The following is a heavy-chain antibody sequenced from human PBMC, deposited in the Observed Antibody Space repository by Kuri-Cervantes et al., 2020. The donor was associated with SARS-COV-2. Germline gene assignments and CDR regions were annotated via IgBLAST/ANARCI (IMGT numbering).Heavy chain of an antibody. D-gene: IGHD7-27*01. CDR2: IYYSGST. J-gene: IGHJ4*02. Sequence: GSLRLSCTVSGGSISSSSYYWGWIRQPPGKGLERIGSIYYSGSTYYNPSIKSRVTISVDTSKNQFSLKLSSVTAADTAVYYGARNWGRYYFDYWGQGTLVTVSS. V-gene: IGHV4-39*01. CDR1: GGSISSSSYY. CDR3: ARNWGRYYFDY.